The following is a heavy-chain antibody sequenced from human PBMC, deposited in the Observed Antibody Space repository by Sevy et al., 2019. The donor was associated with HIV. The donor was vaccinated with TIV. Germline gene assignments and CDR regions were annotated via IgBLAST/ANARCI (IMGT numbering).Heavy chain of an antibody. CDR1: GFTFNKAW. CDR2: IKSKTDGATR. CDR3: AAGVGASDFDY. J-gene: IGHJ4*02. D-gene: IGHD1-26*01. V-gene: IGHV3-15*01. Sequence: GGSLRLSCVASGFTFNKAWMSWVRHAPGKGLEWIGRIKSKTDGATRDLAAPVKGRIIISRDDSKNTLYLQISILKIEDTGVYFCAAGVGASDFDYWGQGTLVTVSS.